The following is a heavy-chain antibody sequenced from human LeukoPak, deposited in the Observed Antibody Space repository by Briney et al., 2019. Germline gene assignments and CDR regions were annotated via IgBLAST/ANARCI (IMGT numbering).Heavy chain of an antibody. CDR1: GFTFSSYG. D-gene: IGHD6-13*01. V-gene: IGHV3-30*02. CDR3: AKDRMAAAGTLNDY. J-gene: IGHJ4*02. CDR2: IRYGGSNK. Sequence: GGSLRLSCAASGFTFSSYGMHWVRQAPGKGLEWVAFIRYGGSNKYYADSVKGRFTISRDNSKNTLYLQMNSLRAEDTAVYYCAKDRMAAAGTLNDYWGQGTLVTVSS.